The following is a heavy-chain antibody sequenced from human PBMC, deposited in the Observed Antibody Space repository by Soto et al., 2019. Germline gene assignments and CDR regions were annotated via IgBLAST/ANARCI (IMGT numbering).Heavy chain of an antibody. CDR3: ARGGERITVTTCIGY. D-gene: IGHD4-17*01. J-gene: IGHJ4*02. Sequence: QVQLVESGGGVVQPGRSLRLSCAASGFTFSSYGMHWVRQAPGKGLEWVAVIWYDGSNKYYADSVKGRFTISRDNSKNTLYLQMNSLRAEDTAVYYCARGGERITVTTCIGYWGQGTLVTVSS. V-gene: IGHV3-33*01. CDR2: IWYDGSNK. CDR1: GFTFSSYG.